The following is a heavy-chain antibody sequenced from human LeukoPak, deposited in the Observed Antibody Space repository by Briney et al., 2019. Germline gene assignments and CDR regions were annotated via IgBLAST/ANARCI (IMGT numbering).Heavy chain of an antibody. Sequence: SETLSLTCAVYGGSFSGYYWSWIRQPPGKGLEWIGEINHSGSTNYNPSLKSRVTISVDTSKNQFSLKLSSVTAADTAVYYCARHRRILGWFDPWGQGTLVTVSS. CDR3: ARHRRILGWFDP. J-gene: IGHJ5*02. CDR2: INHSGST. CDR1: GGSFSGYY. D-gene: IGHD1-14*01. V-gene: IGHV4-34*01.